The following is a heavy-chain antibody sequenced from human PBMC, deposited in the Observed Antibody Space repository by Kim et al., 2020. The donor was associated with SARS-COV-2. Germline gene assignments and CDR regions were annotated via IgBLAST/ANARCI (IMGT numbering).Heavy chain of an antibody. D-gene: IGHD1-26*01. CDR3: ARVTSGSYDAFDI. J-gene: IGHJ3*02. V-gene: IGHV4-59*01. Sequence: NPPLKSQVTISVDASKKHFSLKLSSVTAADTAVYYCARVTSGSYDAFDIWGQGTMVTVSS.